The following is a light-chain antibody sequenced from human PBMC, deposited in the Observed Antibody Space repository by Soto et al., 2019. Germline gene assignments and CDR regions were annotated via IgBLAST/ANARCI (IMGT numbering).Light chain of an antibody. CDR2: EVT. V-gene: IGLV2-8*01. CDR1: NSDVGLYNF. Sequence: QSVLTQPPSASGSPGQSVTISCTGTNSDVGLYNFVSWYQHHPGNAPKLIIYEVTKRPSGVPDRFSGSKSGNTASLTVSGLRAEDEADYYCSSYGGGNSVLFGGGTKVTVL. CDR3: SSYGGGNSVL. J-gene: IGLJ2*01.